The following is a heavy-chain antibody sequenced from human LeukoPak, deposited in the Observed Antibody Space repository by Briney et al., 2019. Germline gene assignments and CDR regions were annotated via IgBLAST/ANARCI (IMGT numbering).Heavy chain of an antibody. CDR2: INAGNGNT. D-gene: IGHD6-19*01. CDR1: GYTFTSYA. CDR3: ARGLGAVAGYDY. Sequence: ASVKVSCKASGYTFTSYAMHWVRQAPGQRLEWMGWINAGNGNTKYSQKFQGRVTITRNTSISTAYMELSSLRSEDTAVYYCARGLGAVAGYDYWGQGTLVTVSS. V-gene: IGHV1-3*01. J-gene: IGHJ4*02.